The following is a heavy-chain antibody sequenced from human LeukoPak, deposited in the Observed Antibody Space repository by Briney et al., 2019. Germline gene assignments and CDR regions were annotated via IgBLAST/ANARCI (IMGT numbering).Heavy chain of an antibody. CDR2: IIPIFGTA. J-gene: IGHJ3*02. Sequence: SVTVSCKASGGTFSSYAISWVRQAPGQGLEWMGGIIPIFGTANYAQKFQGRVTITAGKSTSTAYMELSSLRSEDTAVYYCARELAAAGVDAFDTWGQGTMVTVSS. D-gene: IGHD6-13*01. V-gene: IGHV1-69*06. CDR1: GGTFSSYA. CDR3: ARELAAAGVDAFDT.